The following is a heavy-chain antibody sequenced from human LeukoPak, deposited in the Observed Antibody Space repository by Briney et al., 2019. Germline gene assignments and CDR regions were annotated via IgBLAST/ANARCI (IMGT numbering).Heavy chain of an antibody. CDR2: ITSSGGNT. CDR1: GFTFSSYA. CDR3: VAWGNSGNS. J-gene: IGHJ3*01. Sequence: GGSLRLSCAASGFTFSSYAMSWVRQAPGKGLEWVSAITSSGGNTYYADSVKGRFTISRDNSKNTLYLQMNSLRAEDTAVYYCVAWGNSGNSWGQGTMVIVSS. V-gene: IGHV3-23*01. D-gene: IGHD1-26*01.